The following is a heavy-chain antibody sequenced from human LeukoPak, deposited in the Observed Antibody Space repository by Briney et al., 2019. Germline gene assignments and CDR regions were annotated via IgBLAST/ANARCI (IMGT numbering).Heavy chain of an antibody. V-gene: IGHV3-43D*03. CDR3: AKDIRTGYPYDAFDI. D-gene: IGHD3/OR15-3a*01. J-gene: IGHJ3*02. Sequence: PGGSLRLSCAASGFTFDDYAMHWGRQAPGKGLEWVSLISWDGGSTYYADSVKGRFTISRDNSKNSLYLQMDSLRAEDTALYYCAKDIRTGYPYDAFDIWGQGTMVTVSS. CDR1: GFTFDDYA. CDR2: ISWDGGST.